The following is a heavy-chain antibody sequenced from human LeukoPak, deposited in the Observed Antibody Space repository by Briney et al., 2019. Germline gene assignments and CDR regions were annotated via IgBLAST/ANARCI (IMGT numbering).Heavy chain of an antibody. J-gene: IGHJ4*02. D-gene: IGHD3-16*01. CDR2: INPSSGGT. Sequence: GASVKVSCKASGYSFTGYYMHWVRQAPGQGLEWMGWINPSSGGTTYAENFQGRVTITRDTYISTAYMELTRLRSDDTAMYYCARDGVPIEYWGQGTLVIVSS. V-gene: IGHV1-2*02. CDR1: GYSFTGYY. CDR3: ARDGVPIEY.